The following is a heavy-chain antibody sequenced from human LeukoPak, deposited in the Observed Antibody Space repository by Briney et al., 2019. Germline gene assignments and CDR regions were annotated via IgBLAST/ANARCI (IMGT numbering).Heavy chain of an antibody. CDR2: INPNSGGT. CDR1: GYTFTSYG. Sequence: ASVKVSCKASGYTFTSYGISWVRQAPGQGLEWMGWINPNSGGTNYAQKFQGRVTMTRDTSISTAYMELSRLRSDDTAVYYCARGGYDYGDGGLDYWGQGTLVTVSS. J-gene: IGHJ4*02. CDR3: ARGGYDYGDGGLDY. V-gene: IGHV1-2*02. D-gene: IGHD4-17*01.